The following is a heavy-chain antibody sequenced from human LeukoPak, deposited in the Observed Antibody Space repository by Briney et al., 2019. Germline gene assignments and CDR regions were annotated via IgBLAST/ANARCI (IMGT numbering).Heavy chain of an antibody. V-gene: IGHV3-64D*09. Sequence: GGSLRLSCSASGFXFSSYAIHWVRQAPGKGLEYVSAISSHGGSTYYADSVKGRFTISRDNSKNTLYLQMSSLRAEDTAVYYCVKDEAPYYYDSSGYYFGDWGQGTLVTVSS. D-gene: IGHD3-22*01. CDR1: GFXFSSYA. CDR3: VKDEAPYYYDSSGYYFGD. CDR2: ISSHGGST. J-gene: IGHJ4*02.